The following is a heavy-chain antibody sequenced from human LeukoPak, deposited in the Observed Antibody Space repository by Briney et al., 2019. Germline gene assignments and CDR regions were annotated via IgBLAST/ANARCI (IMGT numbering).Heavy chain of an antibody. CDR1: GFTFSSYW. V-gene: IGHV3-7*03. D-gene: IGHD3-10*01. Sequence: QSGGSLRLSCAASGFTFSSYWMSWVRQAPGKGLEWVANIKQDGSEKYYVDSVKGRFTISRDNAKNSLYLQMDSLKTEDTAVYYCTGNYYGSGSYADFDYWGQGTLVTVSS. J-gene: IGHJ4*02. CDR3: TGNYYGSGSYADFDY. CDR2: IKQDGSEK.